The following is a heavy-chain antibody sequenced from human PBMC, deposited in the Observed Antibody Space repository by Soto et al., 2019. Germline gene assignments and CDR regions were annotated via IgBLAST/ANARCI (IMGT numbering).Heavy chain of an antibody. D-gene: IGHD6-19*01. V-gene: IGHV3-30*03. J-gene: IGHJ4*02. CDR3: ALTRRYHLLEVAGPGFEY. CDR1: GFNFGVFG. CDR2: LSYEGSEE. Sequence: GGSLRLSCAASGFNFGVFGMHWVRQAPGKGLEWLSVLSYEGSEEYYADSVRGRFTISRDNSKNTLFLQMDSLRVDDTGVYYCALTRRYHLLEVAGPGFEYWGQGTLVTVSS.